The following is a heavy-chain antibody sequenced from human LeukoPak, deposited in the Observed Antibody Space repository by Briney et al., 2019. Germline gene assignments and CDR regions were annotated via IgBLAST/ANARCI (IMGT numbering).Heavy chain of an antibody. CDR1: GGSISSGGYY. Sequence: SETLSLTCTVSGGSISSGGYYWSWIRQHPGKGLEWIGYIYYSGSTYYNPSLKSRVTISVDTSKNRFSLKLSSVTAADTAVYYCARDPAHYYDSSGYLRDAFDIWGQGTMVTVSS. D-gene: IGHD3-22*01. V-gene: IGHV4-31*03. CDR2: IYYSGST. CDR3: ARDPAHYYDSSGYLRDAFDI. J-gene: IGHJ3*02.